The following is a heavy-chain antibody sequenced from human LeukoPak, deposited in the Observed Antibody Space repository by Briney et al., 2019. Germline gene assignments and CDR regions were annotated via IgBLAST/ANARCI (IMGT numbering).Heavy chain of an antibody. CDR3: ARDAAPWEPRDYFDY. Sequence: PGKSLRLSCAASGFTFSSYGMHWVRQAPGKGLEWVAVIWYDGSNKYYADSVKGRFTISRDNSKNTLYLQMNSLRAEDTAVYYCARDAAPWEPRDYFDYWGQGTLATVSS. CDR1: GFTFSSYG. J-gene: IGHJ4*02. CDR2: IWYDGSNK. V-gene: IGHV3-33*01. D-gene: IGHD1-26*01.